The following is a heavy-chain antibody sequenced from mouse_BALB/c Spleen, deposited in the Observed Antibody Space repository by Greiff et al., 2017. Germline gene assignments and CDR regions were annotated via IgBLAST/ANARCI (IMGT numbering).Heavy chain of an antibody. CDR2: ISSGGSYT. Sequence: EVMLVESGGGLVKPGGSLKLSCAASGFTFSSYAMSWVRQTPEKRLEWVATISSGGSYTYYPDSVKGRFTISRDNAKNTLYLQMSSLRSEDTAMYYCASLITTVVAKGYFDYWGQGTTLTVSS. V-gene: IGHV5-9-1*01. D-gene: IGHD1-1*01. J-gene: IGHJ2*01. CDR3: ASLITTVVAKGYFDY. CDR1: GFTFSSYA.